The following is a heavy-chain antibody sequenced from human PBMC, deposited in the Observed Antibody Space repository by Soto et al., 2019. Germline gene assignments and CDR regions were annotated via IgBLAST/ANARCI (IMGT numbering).Heavy chain of an antibody. CDR2: ISVSGTTT. Sequence: PGGSLRLSCAASGFIFSNYAMSWVRQAPGKGLEWVSFISVSGTTTYYANSVKGRFTISRVNSKNTLYLQMNSLRVEDAAVYYGVREGSSSGLNLAHWGRGTLVTVSS. CDR1: GFIFSNYA. CDR3: VREGSSSGLNLAH. V-gene: IGHV3-23*01. D-gene: IGHD6-6*01. J-gene: IGHJ4*02.